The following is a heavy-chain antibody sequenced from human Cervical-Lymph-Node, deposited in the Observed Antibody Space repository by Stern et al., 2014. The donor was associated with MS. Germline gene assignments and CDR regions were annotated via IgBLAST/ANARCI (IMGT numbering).Heavy chain of an antibody. CDR3: AASVVTPDGYFDY. V-gene: IGHV5-51*01. D-gene: IGHD2-21*02. CDR2: IYPGDSDI. CDR1: GYTFSTHW. Sequence: EVQLVESGAEVKKPGESLKISCKGSGYTFSTHWIAWVRQMPGEGLEGMGSIYPGDSDIRYSPSFQGQVPISADKSISTLYLHWSSLKASDNAMYYCAASVVTPDGYFDYWGQGTLVTVSS. J-gene: IGHJ4*02.